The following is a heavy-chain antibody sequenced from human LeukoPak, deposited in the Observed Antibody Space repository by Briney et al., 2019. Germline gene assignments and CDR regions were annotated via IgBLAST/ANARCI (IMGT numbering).Heavy chain of an antibody. D-gene: IGHD6-19*01. Sequence: GRSLRLSCAASGFSFSTYGMHWVRQAPGKGLEWVAVIWYDGRTENYADSVKGRFTISRDNSKNTLYLQMNSLRAEDTAEYYCAKDSNGWYQRGSNYFDYWGQGTLVTVSS. V-gene: IGHV3-33*06. CDR1: GFSFSTYG. CDR2: IWYDGRTE. CDR3: AKDSNGWYQRGSNYFDY. J-gene: IGHJ4*02.